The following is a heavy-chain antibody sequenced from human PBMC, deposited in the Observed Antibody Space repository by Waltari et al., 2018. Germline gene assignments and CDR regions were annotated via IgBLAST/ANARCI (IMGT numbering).Heavy chain of an antibody. Sequence: EVQLLESGGGLVQPGGSLRLSCAASGFPFSSYAMSWVRQAPGKGLEWVSAISGSGGSTYYADSVKGRFTISRDNSKNTLYLQMNSLRAEDTAVYYCAKVCSSSSCFDYWGQGTLVTVSS. CDR2: ISGSGGST. D-gene: IGHD6-6*01. V-gene: IGHV3-23*01. CDR3: AKVCSSSSCFDY. CDR1: GFPFSSYA. J-gene: IGHJ4*02.